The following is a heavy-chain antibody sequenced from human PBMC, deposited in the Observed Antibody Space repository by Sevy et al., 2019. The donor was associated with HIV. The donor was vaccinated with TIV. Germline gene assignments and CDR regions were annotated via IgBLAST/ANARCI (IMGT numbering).Heavy chain of an antibody. Sequence: GGSLRLSCAASEFIFTGYWMNWVRQAPGKGLEWVANIDQDGSDKRYVGSVRGRFTISRDNANNFLYLQMSSLRADDTAVDYCAGAGGWGNINHSNQILDIWGHGTKVTVSS. J-gene: IGHJ3*02. CDR1: EFIFTGYW. CDR3: AGAGGWGNINHSNQILDI. CDR2: IDQDGSDK. V-gene: IGHV3-7*01. D-gene: IGHD3-16*01.